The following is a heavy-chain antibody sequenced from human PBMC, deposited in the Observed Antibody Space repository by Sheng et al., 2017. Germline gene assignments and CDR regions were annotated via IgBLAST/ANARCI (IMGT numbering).Heavy chain of an antibody. CDR1: GGSFSGNY. CDR2: INHSGST. V-gene: IGHV4-34*01. J-gene: IGHJ5*02. D-gene: IGHD3-3*01. CDR3: ARNVECDSWSGYYRNWFDP. Sequence: QVQLQQWGAGLLKPSETLSLTCGVYGGSFSGNYWSWIRQPPGKGLEWIGEINHSGSTNYNPSLKSRVTISVDTSKNQFSLKLSSVTAADTAVYYCARNVECDSWSGYYRNWFDPWGQGTLVTVSS.